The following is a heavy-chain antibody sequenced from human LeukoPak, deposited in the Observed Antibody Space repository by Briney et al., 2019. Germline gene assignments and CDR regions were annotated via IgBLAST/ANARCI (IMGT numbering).Heavy chain of an antibody. CDR1: GGTFSSYV. D-gene: IGHD6-13*01. J-gene: IGHJ5*02. V-gene: IGHV1-69*13. CDR2: IIPIFGTA. Sequence: SVTVSCKASGGTFSSYVITWVRQAPGQGLEWMGGIIPIFGTANYAQKFQGRVTITADESTSTAYMELSSLRSEDTAVYYCARAYSSNWYWFDPWGQGTLVTVSS. CDR3: ARAYSSNWYWFDP.